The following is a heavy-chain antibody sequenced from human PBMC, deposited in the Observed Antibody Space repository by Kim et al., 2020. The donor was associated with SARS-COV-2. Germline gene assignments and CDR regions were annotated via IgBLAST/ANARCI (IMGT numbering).Heavy chain of an antibody. CDR1: GDSVSSTDFH. V-gene: IGHV4-39*01. CDR3: AKRKYQLANFYHYRGLDV. J-gene: IGHJ6*02. D-gene: IGHD2-2*01. Sequence: SETLSLTCTVSGDSVSSTDFHWGWIRQPPGRGLEWIGSIYYTGSTNYNPSLKSRVTISVDTSRNQSSLRLTSVTAADTAVYYCAKRKYQLANFYHYRGLDVWGQGTTVNVSS. CDR2: IYYTGST.